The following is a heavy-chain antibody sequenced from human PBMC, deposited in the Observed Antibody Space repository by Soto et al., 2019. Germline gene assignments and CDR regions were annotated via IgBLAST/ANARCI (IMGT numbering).Heavy chain of an antibody. Sequence: QGQLVQSGAEVKKPGASVKVSCKASGYTFTSYTMHWVRQAPGQRPEWMGWINIAKGNTQYSQKLQGRVAFTRDTSASTAYMELSTLRSEYTAVYYCARSSGSFYTLGHWGQGTLVTVSS. CDR3: ARSSGSFYTLGH. CDR1: GYTFTSYT. J-gene: IGHJ4*02. V-gene: IGHV1-3*04. CDR2: INIAKGNT. D-gene: IGHD3-10*01.